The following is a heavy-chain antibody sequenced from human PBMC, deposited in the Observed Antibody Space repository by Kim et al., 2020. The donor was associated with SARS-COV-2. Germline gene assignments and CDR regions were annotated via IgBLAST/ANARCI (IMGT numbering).Heavy chain of an antibody. Sequence: SFPGQVTISADKSISTAYLQWSSLKASDTAMYYCARGDDFWSGYVDFDYWGQGTLVTVSS. CDR3: ARGDDFWSGYVDFDY. V-gene: IGHV5-51*01. D-gene: IGHD3-3*01. J-gene: IGHJ4*02.